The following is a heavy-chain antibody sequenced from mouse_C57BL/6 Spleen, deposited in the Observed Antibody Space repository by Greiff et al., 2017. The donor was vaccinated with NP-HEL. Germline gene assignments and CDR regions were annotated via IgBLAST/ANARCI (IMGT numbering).Heavy chain of an antibody. J-gene: IGHJ3*01. CDR1: GYTFTDYN. V-gene: IGHV1-18*01. D-gene: IGHD2-3*01. Sequence: EVQLQQSGPELVKPGASVKIPCKASGYTFTDYNMDWVKQSHGKSLEWIGDINPNNGGTIYNQKFKGKATLTVDKSSSTAYMELRSLTSEDTAVYYWARSIYDGPWFAYWGQGTLVTVSA. CDR2: INPNNGGT. CDR3: ARSIYDGPWFAY.